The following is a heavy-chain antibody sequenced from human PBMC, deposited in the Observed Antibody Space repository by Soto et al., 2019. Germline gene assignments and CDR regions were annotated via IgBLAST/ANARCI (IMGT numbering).Heavy chain of an antibody. CDR1: GFIFSSFA. Sequence: GGSLRLSCAASGFIFSSFAMHWVRQAPGKGLEWVAFISYDGTNKYYGDPVEGRFTISRDNSKDTLYLQMNSLRVDDTAVYYCARGLRRYKMPHGMDVWGQGTTVTVSS. CDR3: ARGLRRYKMPHGMDV. CDR2: ISYDGTNK. D-gene: IGHD1-20*01. V-gene: IGHV3-30-3*01. J-gene: IGHJ6*02.